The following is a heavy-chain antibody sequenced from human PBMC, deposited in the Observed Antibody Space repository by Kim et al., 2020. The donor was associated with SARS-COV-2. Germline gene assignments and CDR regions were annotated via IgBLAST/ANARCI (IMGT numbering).Heavy chain of an antibody. Sequence: GGSLRLSCAASGFTFSSCAIHWVRQAPGKGLEWVADISYDGSNKNYADSVKGRYTISRDNSKNTLYLQMNSLRAEDTALYYCARAPWSRLRGLTYSYYGMDVWGQGTTVTVSS. CDR1: GFTFSSCA. J-gene: IGHJ6*02. CDR2: ISYDGSNK. D-gene: IGHD3-10*01. V-gene: IGHV3-30-3*01. CDR3: ARAPWSRLRGLTYSYYGMDV.